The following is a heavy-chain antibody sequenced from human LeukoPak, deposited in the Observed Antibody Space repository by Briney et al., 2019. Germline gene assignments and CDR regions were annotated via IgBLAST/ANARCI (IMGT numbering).Heavy chain of an antibody. D-gene: IGHD1-1*01. CDR3: ARKINFNWSFDY. CDR1: GGSITSYY. V-gene: IGHV4-59*08. Sequence: SETLSLTCTVSGGSITSYYWNWIRQPPGKGLEWIGYIYYSGTTNYNPSLKSRVTISVDTSKNQFSLKLSSVTAADTAVYYCARKINFNWSFDYWDQGALVSVSS. J-gene: IGHJ4*02. CDR2: IYYSGTT.